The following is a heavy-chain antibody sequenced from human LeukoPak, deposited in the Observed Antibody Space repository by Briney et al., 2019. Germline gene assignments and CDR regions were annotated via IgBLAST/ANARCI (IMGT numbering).Heavy chain of an antibody. J-gene: IGHJ5*02. CDR3: SSTFVGIAGATRIDP. D-gene: IGHD1-26*01. CDR1: GGTFISYT. CDR2: IIPILGIA. Sequence: GASVTVTCKVSGGTFISYTISWVRQAPGQGLEWMGRIIPILGIANYAHKFQGRVTITADKSTSTAYMELSSLRSEDPAVSCCSSTFVGIAGATRIDPSGPGSLVTVSS. V-gene: IGHV1-69*02.